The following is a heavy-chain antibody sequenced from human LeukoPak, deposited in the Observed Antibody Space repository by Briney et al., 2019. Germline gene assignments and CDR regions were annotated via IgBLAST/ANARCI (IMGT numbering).Heavy chain of an antibody. V-gene: IGHV1-46*01. CDR1: GYTFTIYY. CDR3: ARGLWDQSLWFGESYNWFDP. Sequence: ASVTVSCMASGYTFTIYYMHWVRQAPGQGLEWMGLINPSGGSTSYAQKFQGRVTMTRDTSTSTVYMELSSLRSEDTAVYYCARGLWDQSLWFGESYNWFDPWGRGTLVTVSS. CDR2: INPSGGST. D-gene: IGHD3-10*01. J-gene: IGHJ5*02.